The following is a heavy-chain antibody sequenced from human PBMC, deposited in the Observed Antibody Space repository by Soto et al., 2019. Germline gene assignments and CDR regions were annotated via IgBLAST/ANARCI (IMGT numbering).Heavy chain of an antibody. CDR3: ARGYESSSRSVAY. CDR2: FYAGGST. D-gene: IGHD6-13*01. J-gene: IGHJ4*02. Sequence: GGSLRLSCADSGFTASINYMSWVRQAPGKGLEWVSLFYAGGSTYYADSVKGRFTISRDTSKNTLYPQMNSLRVDDTAVYYCARGYESSSRSVAYWGQGIPVTVS. CDR1: GFTASINY. V-gene: IGHV3-53*01.